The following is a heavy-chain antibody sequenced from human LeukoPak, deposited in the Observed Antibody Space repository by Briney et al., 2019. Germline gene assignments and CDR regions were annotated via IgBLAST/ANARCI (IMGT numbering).Heavy chain of an antibody. V-gene: IGHV3-7*04. CDR3: ARGGANRFDY. CDR1: GFTFSSYS. J-gene: IGHJ4*02. D-gene: IGHD3-16*01. Sequence: PGGSLRLSCAASGFTFSSYSMNWVRQAPGRGLEWVATIKEDGSEAYFGDSVKGRFAISRDNAKNSLYLQMNSLRGEDTAVYYCARGGANRFDYWGQGTLVTVSS. CDR2: IKEDGSEA.